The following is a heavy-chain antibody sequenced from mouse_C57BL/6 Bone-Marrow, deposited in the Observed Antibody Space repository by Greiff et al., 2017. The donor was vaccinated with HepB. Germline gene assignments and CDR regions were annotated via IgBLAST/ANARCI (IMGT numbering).Heavy chain of an antibody. V-gene: IGHV5-17*01. CDR1: GFTFSDYG. D-gene: IGHD2-5*01. CDR2: ISSGSSTI. Sequence: EVKLMESGGGLVKPGGSLKLSCAASGFTFSDYGMHWVRQAPEKGLEWVAYISSGSSTIYYADTVKGRFTISRDNAKNTLFLQMTSLRSEDTAMYYCAGTYSIYSAWFAYWGQGTLVTVSA. J-gene: IGHJ3*01. CDR3: AGTYSIYSAWFAY.